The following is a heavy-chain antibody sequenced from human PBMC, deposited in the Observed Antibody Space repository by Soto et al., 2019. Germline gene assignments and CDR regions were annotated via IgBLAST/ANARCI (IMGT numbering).Heavy chain of an antibody. CDR2: INHSGST. Sequence: QVQLQQWGAGLLKPSETLSLTCAVYGGSFSGYYWSWIRQPPGKGLEWIGEINHSGSTNYNPSLKILVTISVATAKNQFSLKRTSVTAADTAVYYCASPQGWYSPRLGDWFDPWGQGTLVTVSS. V-gene: IGHV4-34*01. J-gene: IGHJ5*02. D-gene: IGHD6-19*01. CDR1: GGSFSGYY. CDR3: ASPQGWYSPRLGDWFDP.